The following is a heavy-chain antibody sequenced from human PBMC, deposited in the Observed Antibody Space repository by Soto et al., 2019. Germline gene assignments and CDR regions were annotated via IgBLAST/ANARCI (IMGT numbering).Heavy chain of an antibody. CDR1: GFTFSSYA. Sequence: QVQLVESGGGVVQPGRSLRLSCAASGFTFSSYAMHWVRQAPGKGLEWVAVISYDGSNKYYADSVKGRFTISRDNSKNTLYLQMNSLRAEDTAVYYCAGEGEDYYGDYVLDYWGQGTLVTVSS. CDR2: ISYDGSNK. D-gene: IGHD4-17*01. J-gene: IGHJ4*02. CDR3: AGEGEDYYGDYVLDY. V-gene: IGHV3-30-3*01.